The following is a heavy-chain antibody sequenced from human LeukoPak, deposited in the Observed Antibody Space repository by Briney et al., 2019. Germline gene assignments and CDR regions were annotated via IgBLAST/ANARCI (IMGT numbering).Heavy chain of an antibody. CDR3: ARVRYDSSGYYFSGYYFDY. V-gene: IGHV1-18*01. CDR1: GYTFTSYG. D-gene: IGHD3-22*01. J-gene: IGHJ4*02. Sequence: WASVKVSCKASGYTFTSYGISWVRQAPGQGLEWMGWISAYNGNTNYAQKLQGRVTMTTDTSTSTAYMELRSLRSDDTAVYYCARVRYDSSGYYFSGYYFDYWGQGTLVTVSS. CDR2: ISAYNGNT.